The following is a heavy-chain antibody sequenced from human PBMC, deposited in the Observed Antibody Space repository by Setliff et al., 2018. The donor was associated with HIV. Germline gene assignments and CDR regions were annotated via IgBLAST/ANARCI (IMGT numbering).Heavy chain of an antibody. J-gene: IGHJ3*01. Sequence: QPGGSLRLSCAASRFDFNNYWMCWVRQAPGKGLEWVSYISSSSSSIYYGDSVKGRFTISRDNAKNSLDLEMHSLTDEDTAVYYCVRDPGGIFDAFDVWGQGTMVTVSS. D-gene: IGHD3-3*01. CDR3: VRDPGGIFDAFDV. V-gene: IGHV3-48*02. CDR2: ISSSSSSI. CDR1: RFDFNNYW.